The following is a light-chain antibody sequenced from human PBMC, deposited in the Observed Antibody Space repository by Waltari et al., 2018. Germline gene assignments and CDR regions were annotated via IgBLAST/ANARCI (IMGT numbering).Light chain of an antibody. J-gene: IGKJ4*01. CDR2: AAS. Sequence: DIQMTQSPSSLSASVGDGCPITCRASQGISSCLAWYQQKPGKAPELLIYAASSFQSGVPSRFSGSGSGTDFTLTISSLQPEDFATYYCQQAYSFPLTFGGGTKVEIK. V-gene: IGKV1-12*01. CDR1: QGISSC. CDR3: QQAYSFPLT.